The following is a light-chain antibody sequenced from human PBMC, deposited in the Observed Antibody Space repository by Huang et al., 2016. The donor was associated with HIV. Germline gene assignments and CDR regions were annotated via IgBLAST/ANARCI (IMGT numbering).Light chain of an antibody. CDR2: GAS. CDR1: QSVTNNY. J-gene: IGKJ2*01. CDR3: HQYGGSPGT. Sequence: EIVLTQSPGTLSLSPGERATLSCRASQSVTNNYLAWYQQKPGQAPRLLIYGASRRATGIPDRFSGRGSGTDFTLTIGRLEPEDFAVYYCHQYGGSPGTFGQGTKLEIK. V-gene: IGKV3-20*01.